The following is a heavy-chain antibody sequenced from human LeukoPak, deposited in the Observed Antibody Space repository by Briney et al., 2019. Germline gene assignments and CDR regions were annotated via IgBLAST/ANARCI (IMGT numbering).Heavy chain of an antibody. D-gene: IGHD3-22*01. J-gene: IGHJ3*02. CDR1: GGSISSYY. CDR2: IYYSGST. CDR3: ARIWAGYYDSRGAFDI. V-gene: IGHV4-59*01. Sequence: SETLSLTCTVSGGSISSYYWSWIRQPPGKGLEWIGYIYYSGSTNYNPSLKSRVTISVDTSKNQFPLKLSSVTAADTAVYYCARIWAGYYDSRGAFDIWGQGTMVTVSS.